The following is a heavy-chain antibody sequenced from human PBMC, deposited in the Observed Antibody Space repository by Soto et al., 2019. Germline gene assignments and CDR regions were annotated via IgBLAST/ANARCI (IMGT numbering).Heavy chain of an antibody. CDR2: MNPGSGDT. J-gene: IGHJ5*02. CDR3: ARMATFGSLNWFDP. Sequence: ASVKVSCKASGYIFTNNYVSWVRQATGQGLEWMGWMNPGSGDTGYAQKFQGRVTMTRDISIATAYMELSSLRSDDTAIYYCARMATFGSLNWFDPWGQGTLVTVPQ. D-gene: IGHD3-16*01. V-gene: IGHV1-8*01. CDR1: GYIFTNNY.